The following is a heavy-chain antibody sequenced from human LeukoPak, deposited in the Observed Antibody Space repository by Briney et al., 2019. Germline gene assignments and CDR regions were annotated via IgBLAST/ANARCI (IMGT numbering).Heavy chain of an antibody. D-gene: IGHD5-24*01. J-gene: IGHJ6*03. CDR2: IRYDGSNK. V-gene: IGHV3-30*02. CDR3: ASDPPIRWQPGDYYMDV. Sequence: PGGSLRLSCAASGFTFSSYGMHWVRQAPGKGLEWVAFIRYDGSNKYYADSVKGRFTISRDNSKNTLYLQMNSLRAEDTAVYYCASDPPIRWQPGDYYMDVWGKGTTVTVSS. CDR1: GFTFSSYG.